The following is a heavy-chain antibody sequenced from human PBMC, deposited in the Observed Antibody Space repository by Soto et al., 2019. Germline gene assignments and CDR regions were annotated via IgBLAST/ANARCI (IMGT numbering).Heavy chain of an antibody. D-gene: IGHD1-1*01. Sequence: QVQLAQSGAEVKKPGSSVNVSCKASGGSLNSYTFSWVRLAPGQGLEWMGRIIPIVGTLNYAQKFQGRVTITADRSTSTVYMEVSSLGSDDTAVYYCATSYRCPGQYKGMDVWGQGTTVTVSS. CDR2: IIPIVGTL. CDR1: GGSLNSYT. J-gene: IGHJ6*02. CDR3: ATSYRCPGQYKGMDV. V-gene: IGHV1-69*08.